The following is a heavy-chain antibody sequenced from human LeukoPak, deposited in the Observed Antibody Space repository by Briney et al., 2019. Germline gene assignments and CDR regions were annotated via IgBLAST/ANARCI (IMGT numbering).Heavy chain of an antibody. CDR3: ARGRIQLQRWHYYYGMDV. J-gene: IGHJ6*02. V-gene: IGHV1-8*01. CDR1: GYTFTSYD. Sequence: GASVKVSCKASGYTFTSYDINWVRQATGQGLEWMGWMNPNSGNTGYAQKFQGRVTMTRNTSISTAYMELSSLRSEGTAVYYCARGRIQLQRWHYYYGMDVWGQGTTVTVSS. CDR2: MNPNSGNT. D-gene: IGHD5-18*01.